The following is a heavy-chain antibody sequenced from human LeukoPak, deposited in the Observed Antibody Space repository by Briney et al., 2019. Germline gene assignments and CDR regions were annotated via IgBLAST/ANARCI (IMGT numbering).Heavy chain of an antibody. J-gene: IGHJ3*02. CDR2: IYSGGST. CDR3: ARGPRFSSGHAFDI. D-gene: IGHD6-25*01. Sequence: GGSLRLSCAASGLTVSSNYMSCVRHAPGKGPEWGSLIYSGGSTYYADSVKGRFTISRHNSKNTLYLQMNSPRAEDTAVYYCARGPRFSSGHAFDIWGQGTMVTVSS. CDR1: GLTVSSNY. V-gene: IGHV3-53*04.